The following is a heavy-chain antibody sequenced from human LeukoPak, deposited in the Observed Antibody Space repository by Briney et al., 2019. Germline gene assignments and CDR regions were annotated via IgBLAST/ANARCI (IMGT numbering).Heavy chain of an antibody. CDR2: IIPIFGTA. CDR1: GGTFSSYA. CDR3: ARGADSSGYYDWFDP. V-gene: IGHV1-69*13. Sequence: ASVKVSCKASGGTFSSYAISWVRQAPGQGLEWMGGIIPIFGTANYAQKFQGRVTITADESTSTAYMELSSLRSEDTAVYYCARGADSSGYYDWFDPWGQGTLVTVSS. D-gene: IGHD3-22*01. J-gene: IGHJ5*02.